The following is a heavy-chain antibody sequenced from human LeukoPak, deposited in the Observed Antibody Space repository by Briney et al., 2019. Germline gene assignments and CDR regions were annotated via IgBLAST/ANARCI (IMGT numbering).Heavy chain of an antibody. Sequence: PSETLSLTCTVSGGSISSYYWSWIRQPPGKGLEWIGYIYYSGSTNYNPSLKSRVTMSVDTSKNQFSLKLSSVTAADTAVYYCARDLTDIVVVPAAMTGSTWFDPWGQGTLVTVSS. CDR3: ARDLTDIVVVPAAMTGSTWFDP. D-gene: IGHD2-2*01. CDR1: GGSISSYY. V-gene: IGHV4-59*12. J-gene: IGHJ5*02. CDR2: IYYSGST.